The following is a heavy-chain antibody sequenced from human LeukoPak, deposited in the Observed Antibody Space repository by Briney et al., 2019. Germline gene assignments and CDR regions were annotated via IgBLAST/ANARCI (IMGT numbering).Heavy chain of an antibody. CDR3: ARTNTVYGDFDY. Sequence: GGSLRLSCAASGFTFSDYAIHWVRQAPGKGLEWVGFIWYDGSNNYHADSVKGRFTISRDRPKNTLLLQMNSLRADDTALYHCARTNTVYGDFDYWGQGILVTVSS. V-gene: IGHV3-33*01. D-gene: IGHD2/OR15-2a*01. CDR1: GFTFSDYA. J-gene: IGHJ4*02. CDR2: IWYDGSNN.